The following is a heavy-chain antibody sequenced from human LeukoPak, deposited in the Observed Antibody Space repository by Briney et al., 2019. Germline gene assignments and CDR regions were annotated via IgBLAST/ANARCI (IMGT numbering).Heavy chain of an antibody. CDR3: AKGVLGYCSSTSCQLDY. V-gene: IGHV3-23*01. CDR2: ISGSGGSA. CDR1: GFTFSNYA. D-gene: IGHD2-2*01. J-gene: IGHJ4*02. Sequence: GGSLRLSCAASGFTFSNYAMSWVRQAPGRGLEWVSAISGSGGSAYYADSVKGRFTISRDNSKNTLYLQMNSLRAEDTAVYYCAKGVLGYCSSTSCQLDYWGQGTLVTVSS.